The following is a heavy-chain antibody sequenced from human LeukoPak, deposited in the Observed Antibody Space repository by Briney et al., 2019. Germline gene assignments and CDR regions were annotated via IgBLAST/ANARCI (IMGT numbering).Heavy chain of an antibody. CDR3: AKVPYGSGSYLVYYFDY. Sequence: PGGTLRLSCAASGCTFSSYGMHWVRQAPGKGLEWVAFIRYDGSNKYYADSVKGRFTTFRDNSKNTLYLQMNSLRAEDTAVYYCAKVPYGSGSYLVYYFDYWGQGTLVTVSS. J-gene: IGHJ4*02. CDR1: GCTFSSYG. D-gene: IGHD3-10*01. CDR2: IRYDGSNK. V-gene: IGHV3-30*02.